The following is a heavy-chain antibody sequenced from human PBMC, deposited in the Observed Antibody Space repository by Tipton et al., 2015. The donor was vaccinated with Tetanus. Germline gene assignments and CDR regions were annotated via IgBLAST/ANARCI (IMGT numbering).Heavy chain of an antibody. CDR2: IYPGDSDT. V-gene: IGHV5-51*01. CDR1: GYIFTNYW. D-gene: IGHD2-8*01. Sequence: VQLVQSGGEVKKPGESLKISCKGSGYIFTNYWIEWVRQKPGKGLEWMGIIYPGDSDTRYSPSFQGQVTISVDKSINTAYLQWSSLKASDTSVFYCARAHCTDGVCNFDFWGQGALVTVAS. J-gene: IGHJ4*02. CDR3: ARAHCTDGVCNFDF.